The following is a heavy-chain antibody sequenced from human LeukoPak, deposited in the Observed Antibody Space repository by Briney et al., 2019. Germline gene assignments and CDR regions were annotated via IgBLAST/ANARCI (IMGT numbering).Heavy chain of an antibody. Sequence: SETLSLTCTVSGGSISSSSYYWGWIRQPPGKGLEWIGSIYYSGSTYYNPSLKSRVTISVDTSKNQFSLKLSSVTAADTAVYYCLQTSQHVPAEFFDYWGQGTLVTVSS. CDR3: LQTSQHVPAEFFDY. V-gene: IGHV4-39*01. CDR2: IYYSGST. J-gene: IGHJ4*02. CDR1: GGSISSSSYY. D-gene: IGHD2-2*01.